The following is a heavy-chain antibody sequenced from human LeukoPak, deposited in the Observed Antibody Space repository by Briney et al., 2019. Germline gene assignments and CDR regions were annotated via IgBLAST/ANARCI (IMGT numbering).Heavy chain of an antibody. Sequence: GASVKVSCKASGGTFSSYAISWVRQAPGQGLEWMGRIIPILGIANYAQKFQGRVTITADKSTSTAYMELSSLRSEDTAVYYCARDFKHYEYVWGSYRYTPHFDYWGQGTLVTVSS. V-gene: IGHV1-69*04. CDR1: GGTFSSYA. CDR2: IIPILGIA. J-gene: IGHJ4*02. D-gene: IGHD3-16*02. CDR3: ARDFKHYEYVWGSYRYTPHFDY.